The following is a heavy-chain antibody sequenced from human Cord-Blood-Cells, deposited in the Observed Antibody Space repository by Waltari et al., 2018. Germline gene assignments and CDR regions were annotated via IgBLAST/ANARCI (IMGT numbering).Heavy chain of an antibody. D-gene: IGHD1-26*01. V-gene: IGHV1-8*01. Sequence: QVQLVQSGAEVKTPGASVKVSCKASGYTFTSYDINWVRPATGHGLEWMGWMNPNSGNTGYAQKFQGRVTMTRNTSISTAYMELSSLRSEDTAVYYCARVGWELLRDAFDIWGQGTMVTVSS. CDR3: ARVGWELLRDAFDI. CDR2: MNPNSGNT. J-gene: IGHJ3*02. CDR1: GYTFTSYD.